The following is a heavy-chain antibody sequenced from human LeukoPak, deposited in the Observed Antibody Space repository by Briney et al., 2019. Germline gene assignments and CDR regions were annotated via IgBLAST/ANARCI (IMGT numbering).Heavy chain of an antibody. CDR2: ITWNSGSA. V-gene: IGHV3-9*01. D-gene: IGHD3-3*01. CDR3: EKGHTIFGVVPDILDI. J-gene: IGHJ3*02. CDR1: GFNFEDFG. Sequence: GGSLRLSCAASGFNFEDFGMYWVRQGPGKSLEWVAGITWNSGSAVYADSVEGRFTISRDNVKKSVYLQMSSLRLEDTALYYCEKGHTIFGVVPDILDIWGRGTNVIVSS.